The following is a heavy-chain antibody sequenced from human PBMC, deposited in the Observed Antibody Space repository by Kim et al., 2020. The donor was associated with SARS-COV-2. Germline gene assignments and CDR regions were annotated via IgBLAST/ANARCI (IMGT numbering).Heavy chain of an antibody. CDR1: GGSFSGYY. CDR2: INHSGST. V-gene: IGHV4-34*01. CDR3: ARRRGMDV. J-gene: IGHJ6*02. Sequence: SETLSLTCAVYGGSFSGYYWSWIRQPPGKGLEWIGEINHSGSTNYNPSLKSRVTISVDTSKNQFSLKLSSVTAADTAVYYCARRRGMDVWGQGTTVTVSS.